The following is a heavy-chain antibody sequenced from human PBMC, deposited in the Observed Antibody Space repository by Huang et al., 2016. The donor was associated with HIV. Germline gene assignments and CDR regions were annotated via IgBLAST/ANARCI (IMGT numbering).Heavy chain of an antibody. J-gene: IGHJ5*02. Sequence: QVQLVQSGAEVKKPGASVKVSCKASGYTFTNYDINWVRQATGQGLEWSGWMNPNSGDTGFAQKFQGRVTMTRNTSISTAYMGLSSLRSEDTAVYYCARGGLLWFGELSTWGQGTLVTVSS. CDR3: ARGGLLWFGELST. D-gene: IGHD3-10*01. CDR2: MNPNSGDT. CDR1: GYTFTNYD. V-gene: IGHV1-8*01.